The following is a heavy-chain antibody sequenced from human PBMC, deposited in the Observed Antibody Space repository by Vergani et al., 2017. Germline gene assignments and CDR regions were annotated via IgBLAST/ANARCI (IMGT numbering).Heavy chain of an antibody. V-gene: IGHV3-72*01. Sequence: EVQVVESGGGLVQPGGSLRLSCAASGFIFSDHYMDWVRQAPGKGLEWVGRIRNKANGYTTQSAASVKGRFTISRDDSKSYLYLQMNSLQTEDTALYYCVRVKGSNWNDHLYDIWGQGTLVTVSS. D-gene: IGHD1-1*01. CDR1: GFIFSDHY. CDR3: VRVKGSNWNDHLYDI. J-gene: IGHJ3*02. CDR2: IRNKANGYTT.